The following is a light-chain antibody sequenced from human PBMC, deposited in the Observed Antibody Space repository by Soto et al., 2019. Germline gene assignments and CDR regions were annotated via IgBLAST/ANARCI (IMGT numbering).Light chain of an antibody. CDR1: QGIGDT. CDR2: GAS. CDR3: HQYGSSPPYT. V-gene: IGKV3-20*01. Sequence: EVVMTQSPATLSASPGEGATLSCRASQGIGDTLAWYQHKPGQTPRLLIYGASTRATDIPDRFSGSESGTEFTLTISRLEPEDFAVYYCHQYGSSPPYTFGQGTKLEI. J-gene: IGKJ2*01.